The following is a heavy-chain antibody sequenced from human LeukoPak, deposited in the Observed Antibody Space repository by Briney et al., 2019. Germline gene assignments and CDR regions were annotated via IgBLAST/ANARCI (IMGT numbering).Heavy chain of an antibody. Sequence: SETLSLTCTVSGGSISTGGGYYWSWIRQNPGKGLEWIGYIYYSANTYHNPSLKSRLTISVDTSKNQFSLKLRSATAADTAVYYCARDGEGFDYWGQGTLVTVSS. CDR2: IYYSANT. J-gene: IGHJ4*02. D-gene: IGHD2-21*01. CDR1: GGSISTGGGYY. V-gene: IGHV4-31*03. CDR3: ARDGEGFDY.